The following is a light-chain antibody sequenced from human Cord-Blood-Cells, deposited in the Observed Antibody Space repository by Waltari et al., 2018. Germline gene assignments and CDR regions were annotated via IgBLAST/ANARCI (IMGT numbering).Light chain of an antibody. V-gene: IGLV2-23*01. CDR3: CSYAGSSTWV. CDR2: EGS. J-gene: IGLJ3*02. Sequence: QSAMTQPASVSGSPGQSITIPCTGTSSDVGGYNLVSWYQQHPGKAPKLMIYEGSKRPSGVSNRFAGSKSGNTASLTSSGLQAEDEADYYCCSYAGSSTWVFGGGTKLTVL. CDR1: SSDVGGYNL.